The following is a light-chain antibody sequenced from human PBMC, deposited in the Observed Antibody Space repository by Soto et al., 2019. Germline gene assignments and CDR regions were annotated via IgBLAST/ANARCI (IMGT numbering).Light chain of an antibody. J-gene: IGKJ4*01. CDR2: GAS. V-gene: IGKV3-15*01. CDR3: QHYKSWLT. CDR1: QSVSSN. Sequence: IVMTQSPATLSVSPGETATLFCRASQSVSSNLAWYQQRPGQTPRLLIYGASTRATGIPARFSGGGSGTEFTLTMSTLQSEDFAVYYWQHYKSWLTFGGGTKVEIK.